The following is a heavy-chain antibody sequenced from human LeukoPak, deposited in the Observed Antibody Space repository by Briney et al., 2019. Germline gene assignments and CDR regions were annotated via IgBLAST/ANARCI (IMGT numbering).Heavy chain of an antibody. CDR2: IYTDGKT. J-gene: IGHJ4*02. CDR1: GFTVTSNY. D-gene: IGHD3-10*01. V-gene: IGHV3-66*01. Sequence: PGGSLRLSCTVSGFTVTSNYMTWVRQAPGKGLEWVSVIYTDGKTYYADSVKGRFSISRDNSKNTLYLQMNSLRAEDTAVYYCARVWFGEFAYFDYWGQGTLVTVSS. CDR3: ARVWFGEFAYFDY.